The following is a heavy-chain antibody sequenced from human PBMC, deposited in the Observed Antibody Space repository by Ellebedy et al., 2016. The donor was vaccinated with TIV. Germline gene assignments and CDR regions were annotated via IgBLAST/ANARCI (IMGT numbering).Heavy chain of an antibody. CDR1: RFTFSTYS. CDR3: GREGGYCSGDNCYWYFDL. Sequence: GESLKISCAASRFTFSTYSMNWVRQAPGMGLEWISYISGSSSTIYYADSVKGRFTIARDHSKNSLYLQMNSLRVEDTAVFYFGREGGYCSGDNCYWYFDLWGRGTLVTVSS. V-gene: IGHV3-48*01. D-gene: IGHD2-15*01. J-gene: IGHJ2*01. CDR2: ISGSSSTI.